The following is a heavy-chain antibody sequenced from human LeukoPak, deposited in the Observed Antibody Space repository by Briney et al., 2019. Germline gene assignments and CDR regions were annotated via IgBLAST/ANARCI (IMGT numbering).Heavy chain of an antibody. CDR1: GGTFSSYA. J-gene: IGHJ3*02. CDR3: ARGGPSAADDAFDI. D-gene: IGHD6-13*01. Sequence: SVKVSCKASGGTFSSYAISWVRQAPGQGLEWMGGIIPIFGTANYAQKFQGRVTITADESTSTAYMELSSLRSEDTAVYYCARGGPSAADDAFDIWGQGTMVTVSS. V-gene: IGHV1-69*13. CDR2: IIPIFGTA.